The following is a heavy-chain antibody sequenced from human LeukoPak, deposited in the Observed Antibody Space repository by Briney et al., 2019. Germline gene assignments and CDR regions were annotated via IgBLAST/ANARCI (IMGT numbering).Heavy chain of an antibody. CDR2: ISAYNGNT. J-gene: IGHJ5*02. D-gene: IGHD5-12*01. V-gene: IGHV1-18*01. CDR3: ARAHGEGLRIQYNWFDP. CDR1: GYTFTSYG. Sequence: ASVKVSCKASGYTFTSYGISWVRQAPGQGLEWMGWISAYNGNTNYAQKLQGRVTMTTDTSTSTAYMELRSLRSDDTAVYYCARAHGEGLRIQYNWFDPWGQGTLVTVSS.